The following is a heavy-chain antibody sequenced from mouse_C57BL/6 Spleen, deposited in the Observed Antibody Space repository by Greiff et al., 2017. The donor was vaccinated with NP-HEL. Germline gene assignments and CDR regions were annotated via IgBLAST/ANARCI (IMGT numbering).Heavy chain of an antibody. CDR2: IHPNSGST. Sequence: VQLQQPGAALVKPGASVKLSCKASGYTFTSYWMHWVKQRPGQGLEWIGMIHPNSGSTNYNEKFKSKATLTVDKSSSTAYMQLSSLTSEDSAVYYCARDTTVEDYFDYWGQGTTLTVSS. CDR3: ARDTTVEDYFDY. CDR1: GYTFTSYW. D-gene: IGHD1-1*01. J-gene: IGHJ2*01. V-gene: IGHV1-64*01.